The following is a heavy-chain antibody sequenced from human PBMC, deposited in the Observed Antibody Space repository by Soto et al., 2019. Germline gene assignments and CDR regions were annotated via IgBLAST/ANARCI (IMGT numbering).Heavy chain of an antibody. D-gene: IGHD2-2*01. CDR3: ARGRTFYAP. CDR1: RGSISSGGYY. CDR2: IFYSGIN. Sequence: QVQLQESGPGLVKPSQTLSLTCTVSRGSISSGGYYWSWIRHHPGKGLEWIGSIFYSGINHYNPSLRSRCSMSVDTSKRQFSLKLRFATAADTAVYYCARGRTFYAPWGQGTVVTVSS. J-gene: IGHJ5*02. V-gene: IGHV4-31*03.